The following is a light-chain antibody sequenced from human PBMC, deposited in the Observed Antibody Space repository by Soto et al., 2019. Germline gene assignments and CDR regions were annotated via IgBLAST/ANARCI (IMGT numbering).Light chain of an antibody. CDR1: SSDIGSNNY. J-gene: IGLJ3*02. V-gene: IGLV2-14*01. CDR2: EVS. CDR3: SSYTTTTRL. Sequence: QSALTQPASVSGSPGQSITISCTGTSSDIGSNNYVSWFQHRPGKAPTLIIYEVSNRPSGVSTHFSGSKSGNTASLTISGLLPEDEAEYYCSSYTTTTRLFGGGTQLTVL.